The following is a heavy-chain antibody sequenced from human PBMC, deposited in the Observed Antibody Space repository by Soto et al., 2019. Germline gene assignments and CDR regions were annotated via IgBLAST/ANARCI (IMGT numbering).Heavy chain of an antibody. CDR3: ARDPITGTTGPGWFDT. CDR1: GYSISSGYY. V-gene: IGHV4-38-2*02. Sequence: PSETLSLTCAVSGYSISSGYYWGWIRQPPGKGLEWIGSIYHSGSTYYNPSLKGRVTISVDTSKNQFSLKLSSVTAADTAVYYCARDPITGTTGPGWFDTWGQGTLVTVSS. D-gene: IGHD1-7*01. J-gene: IGHJ5*02. CDR2: IYHSGST.